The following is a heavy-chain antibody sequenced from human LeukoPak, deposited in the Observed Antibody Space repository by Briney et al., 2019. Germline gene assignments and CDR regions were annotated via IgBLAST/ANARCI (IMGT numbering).Heavy chain of an antibody. Sequence: SETLSLTCAVYGRSFSGYYWSWIRQPPGKGLEWIGEINHSGSTNYNPSLKSRVTISVDTSKNQFSLKLSSVTAADTAVYYCARDLWYYDFWSGYYNNFDYWGQGTLVTVSS. V-gene: IGHV4-34*01. J-gene: IGHJ4*02. CDR1: GRSFSGYY. CDR3: ARDLWYYDFWSGYYNNFDY. CDR2: INHSGST. D-gene: IGHD3-3*01.